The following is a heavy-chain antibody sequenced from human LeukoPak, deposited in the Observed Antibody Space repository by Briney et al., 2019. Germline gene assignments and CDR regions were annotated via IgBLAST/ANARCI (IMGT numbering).Heavy chain of an antibody. CDR3: ARVKSMELAHYYYGMDV. V-gene: IGHV1-8*01. Sequence: GASVKVSCKASGYTFTSYDINWVRQATGQGLEWMGWMNPNSGNTGYAQKFQGRVTMTRNTSISTAYMELSSLRSEDTAVYYCARVKSMELAHYYYGMDVWGQGTTVTVSS. CDR2: MNPNSGNT. CDR1: GYTFTSYD. J-gene: IGHJ6*02. D-gene: IGHD1-26*01.